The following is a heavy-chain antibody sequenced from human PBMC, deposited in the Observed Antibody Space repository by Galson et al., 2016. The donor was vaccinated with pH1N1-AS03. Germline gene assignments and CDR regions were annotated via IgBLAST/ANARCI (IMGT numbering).Heavy chain of an antibody. Sequence: TLSLTCAVYGGAFSGYLWTWIRQAPGKGLEWIGEMKDSGTTNYNPSLKSRVVISLDTSKRQFSLNLTSMTAAETAVYYCARGSTDYSVSSGHYWRLGASMDYWGQGILVTVSS. D-gene: IGHD3-22*01. CDR3: ARGSTDYSVSSGHYWRLGASMDY. V-gene: IGHV4-34*01. CDR2: MKDSGTT. J-gene: IGHJ4*02. CDR1: GGAFSGYL.